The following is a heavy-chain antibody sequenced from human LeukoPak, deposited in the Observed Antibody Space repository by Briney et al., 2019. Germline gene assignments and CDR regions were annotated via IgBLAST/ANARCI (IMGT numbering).Heavy chain of an antibody. CDR3: ARGRGDTAMAVFDY. CDR2: INHSGST. V-gene: IGHV4-34*01. Sequence: SETLSLTCAVYGGSFSGYYWSWIRQPQGKGLEWIGEINHSGSTNYNPSLKSRVTISVDTSKNQFSLKLSSVTAADTAVYYCARGRGDTAMAVFDYWGQGTLVTVSS. J-gene: IGHJ4*02. D-gene: IGHD5-18*01. CDR1: GGSFSGYY.